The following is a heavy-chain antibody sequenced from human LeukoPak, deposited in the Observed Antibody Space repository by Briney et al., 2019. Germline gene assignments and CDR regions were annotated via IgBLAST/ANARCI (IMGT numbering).Heavy chain of an antibody. CDR1: GFTFTSSA. CDR3: VIMSHTVVPTARIYYYMDI. Sequence: SVKVSCKASGFTFTSSAMQWVRQARGQRLEWIGWIVVGSGNTNYAQKFQERVTITRDMSTDTAYMELRSLRSDDTAIYYCVIMSHTVVPTARIYYYMDIWGTGTTVIVSS. D-gene: IGHD1-1*01. V-gene: IGHV1-58*02. CDR2: IVVGSGNT. J-gene: IGHJ6*03.